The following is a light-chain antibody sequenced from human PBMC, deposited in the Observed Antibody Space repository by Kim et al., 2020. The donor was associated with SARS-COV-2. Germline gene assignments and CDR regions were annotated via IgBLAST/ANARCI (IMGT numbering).Light chain of an antibody. V-gene: IGKV3-15*01. CDR1: QSVRTN. Sequence: EIVMTQSPATLSVSTGERVTLSCRASQSVRTNLAWYQQKPGQAPRLLIHGASTRATGIPARFSGSGSGTEFTLTISSLQSEDFAVYYCHQYNSWPPYTFGQGTKLEI. CDR3: HQYNSWPPYT. CDR2: GAS. J-gene: IGKJ2*01.